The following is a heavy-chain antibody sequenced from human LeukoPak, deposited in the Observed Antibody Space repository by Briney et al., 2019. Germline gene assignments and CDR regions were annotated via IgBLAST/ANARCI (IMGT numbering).Heavy chain of an antibody. CDR1: GFTFSSYA. CDR3: ATRPYGSGSYYDDY. D-gene: IGHD3-10*01. CDR2: ISGSGGSA. V-gene: IGHV3-23*01. Sequence: GGSLRLSCAASGFTFSSYAMSWVRQAPGKGLEWVSAISGSGGSAYYADSVKGRFTISRDNSKNTLYLQMNSLRAEDTAVYYCATRPYGSGSYYDDYWGQGTLVTVSS. J-gene: IGHJ4*02.